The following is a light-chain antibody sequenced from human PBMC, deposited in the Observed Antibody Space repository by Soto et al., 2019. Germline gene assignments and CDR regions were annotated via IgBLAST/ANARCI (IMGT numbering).Light chain of an antibody. CDR2: DAS. V-gene: IGKV1-5*01. CDR3: QQYSSWHWT. Sequence: DIQMTQSPSTLSASVGDRVTITCRASQSISSWLAWYQQKPGKAPKILIYDASSLESGVPSRFSGSGSGTELTLTVSSLQPDAFATYYCQQYSSWHWTFGQGTKVEIK. CDR1: QSISSW. J-gene: IGKJ1*01.